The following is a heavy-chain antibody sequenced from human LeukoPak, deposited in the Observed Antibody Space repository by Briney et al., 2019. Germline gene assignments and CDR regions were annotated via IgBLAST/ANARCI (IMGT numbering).Heavy chain of an antibody. D-gene: IGHD3-3*01. CDR3: ARMGYEGFDYDFWSGHYDAFDI. CDR1: GGSISSYY. V-gene: IGHV4-4*09. J-gene: IGHJ3*02. Sequence: SETLSLTCTVSGGSISSYYWSWIRQPPGKGPEWIGYIYTSGSTNYNPSLKSRVTISVDTSKNQFSLKLSSVTAADTAVYYCARMGYEGFDYDFWSGHYDAFDIWGQGTMVTVSS. CDR2: IYTSGST.